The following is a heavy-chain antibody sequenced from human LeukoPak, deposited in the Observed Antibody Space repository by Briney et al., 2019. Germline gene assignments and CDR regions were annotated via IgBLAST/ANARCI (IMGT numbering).Heavy chain of an antibody. V-gene: IGHV4-61*02. CDR1: GGSVGSDNSY. CDR2: IYADGSS. Sequence: SETLSLTCTVSGGSVGSDNSYWNWIRQPAGKGLEWIGRIYADGSSTYNPSLKSRVTILVDTSKNQFSLRLSSMTAADTVVYYCARGYYYRTWGLGTLVTVSS. CDR3: ARGYYYRT. D-gene: IGHD3-10*01. J-gene: IGHJ4*02.